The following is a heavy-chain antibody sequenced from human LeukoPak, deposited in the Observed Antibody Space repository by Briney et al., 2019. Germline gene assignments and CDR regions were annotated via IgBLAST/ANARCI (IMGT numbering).Heavy chain of an antibody. CDR1: GGTFSSYA. CDR3: ARGRVPAAPNYMDV. J-gene: IGHJ6*03. CDR2: IIPIFGTA. D-gene: IGHD2-2*01. Sequence: SVKVSCKASGGTFSSYAISWVRQAPGQGLEWMGGIIPIFGTANYAQKFQGRVTITADESTSTAYMELSSLRSEDTAVYYCARGRVPAAPNYMDVWGKGTTVTVSS. V-gene: IGHV1-69*13.